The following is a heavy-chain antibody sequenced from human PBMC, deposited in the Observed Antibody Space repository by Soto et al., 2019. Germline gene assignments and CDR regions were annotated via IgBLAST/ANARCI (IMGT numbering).Heavy chain of an antibody. CDR3: ARGGSLYWYFFDY. Sequence: ASVKVSCKASGYTFTDYAMHWVRQAPGQRLEWMGWINAGNGNTKYSQKFQGRVTITRDTSASTAYMELSSLRSEDTAVYYCARGGSLYWYFFDYWGQGTPVTVSS. J-gene: IGHJ4*02. CDR1: GYTFTDYA. D-gene: IGHD1-26*01. CDR2: INAGNGNT. V-gene: IGHV1-3*01.